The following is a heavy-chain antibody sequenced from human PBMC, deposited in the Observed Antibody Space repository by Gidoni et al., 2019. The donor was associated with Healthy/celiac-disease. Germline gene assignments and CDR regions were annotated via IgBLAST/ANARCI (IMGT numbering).Heavy chain of an antibody. V-gene: IGHV5-51*01. Sequence: EVQLVQSGAEVKKPGESLKISCKGSGYSFTSSWIGWVRQMPGQGVEWMGIIYPGDSDTRYSPSFQGQVTISADKSISTAYLQWSSLKASDTAMYYCARHVPQNSYGSGSNSHLFYYYYMDVWGKGTTVTVSS. J-gene: IGHJ6*03. CDR2: IYPGDSDT. CDR3: ARHVPQNSYGSGSNSHLFYYYYMDV. D-gene: IGHD3-10*01. CDR1: GYSFTSSW.